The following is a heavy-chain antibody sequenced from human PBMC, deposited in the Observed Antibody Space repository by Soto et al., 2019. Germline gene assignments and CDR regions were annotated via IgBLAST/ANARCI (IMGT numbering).Heavy chain of an antibody. CDR3: ARVGSRDAYNYVLDQ. CDR1: GRIFSSFP. Sequence: QVQVVQSGAEVKKPGSSVKISCKSSGRIFSSFPTSWVRQVPGQGLEWMGGVISSSGSVTYAPKFQGRLTMAEVNSGGIGYMVLTRLTSADTAKYFWARVGSRDAYNYVLDQWGPGTMVTVSS. D-gene: IGHD5-18*01. J-gene: IGHJ1*01. V-gene: IGHV1-69*06. CDR2: VISSSGSV.